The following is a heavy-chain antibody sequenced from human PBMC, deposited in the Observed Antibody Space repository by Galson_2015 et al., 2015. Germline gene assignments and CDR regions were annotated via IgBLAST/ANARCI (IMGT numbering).Heavy chain of an antibody. V-gene: IGHV5-10-1*01. CDR3: ARSSYGGDFNY. CDR2: IDPRDSYT. J-gene: IGHJ4*02. Sequence: QSGAEVKKPRESLRISCKGSGYSFTSYWINWVRQMPGRGLEWMGRIDPRDSYTDYGPSFQGHVIVSADKSISTAYLQWSSLKASDTAMYYCARSSYGGDFNYWGQGTLVTVSS. D-gene: IGHD2-21*01. CDR1: GYSFTSYW.